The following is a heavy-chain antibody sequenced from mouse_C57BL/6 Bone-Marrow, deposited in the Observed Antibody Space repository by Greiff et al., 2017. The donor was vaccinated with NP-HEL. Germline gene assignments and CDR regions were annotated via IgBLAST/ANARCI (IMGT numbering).Heavy chain of an antibody. CDR3: ARDYGGTY. CDR2: ISSGGSYT. Sequence: EVMLVESGGDLVKPGGSLKLSCAASGFTFSSYGMSWVRQTPDKRLEWVATISSGGSYTYYPDSVKGRFTISRDNAKNTLYLQMSSLKSEDTAMYYCARDYGGTYWGQGTLVTVSA. J-gene: IGHJ3*01. D-gene: IGHD1-1*01. V-gene: IGHV5-6*01. CDR1: GFTFSSYG.